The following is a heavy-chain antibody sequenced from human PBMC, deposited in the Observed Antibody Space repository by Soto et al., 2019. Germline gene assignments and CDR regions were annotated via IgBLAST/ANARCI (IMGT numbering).Heavy chain of an antibody. J-gene: IGHJ4*02. CDR2: IYSSGTT. V-gene: IGHV4-31*03. CDR1: GGSFSRGGYY. Sequence: QVQLQESGPGLVKPSQTLSLTCTVSGGSFSRGGYYWSWIRQHPGKGLEWIGCIYSSGTTYYNPSLKSRISISVDTSKRQFSLKLNSVTAADTAVYYCARDRLKGYLDYWGQGTLVTVSS. D-gene: IGHD3-22*01. CDR3: ARDRLKGYLDY.